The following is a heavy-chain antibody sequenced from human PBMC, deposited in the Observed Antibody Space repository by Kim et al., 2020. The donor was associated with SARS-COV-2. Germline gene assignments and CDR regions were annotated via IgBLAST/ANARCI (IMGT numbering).Heavy chain of an antibody. J-gene: IGHJ3*02. CDR1: GYSFTSYW. V-gene: IGHV5-51*01. Sequence: GESLKISCKGSGYSFTSYWIGWVRQMPGKGLEWMGIIYPGDSDTRYSPSFQDQVTISADKSISTAYLQWSSLKASDTAMYYCASRYSGSYWAFDIWGQGTMVTVSS. CDR3: ASRYSGSYWAFDI. D-gene: IGHD1-26*01. CDR2: IYPGDSDT.